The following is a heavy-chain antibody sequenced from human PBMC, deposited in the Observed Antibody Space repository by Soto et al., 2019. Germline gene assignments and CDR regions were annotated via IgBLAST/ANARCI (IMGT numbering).Heavy chain of an antibody. D-gene: IGHD5-12*01. CDR3: ARSSDYDYFDY. Sequence: LSLTCAVSGGSISSGGYSWSWIRQPPGKGLEWIGYIYHSGSTFYNPSLKSRVTISVDRSKNQFSLKLSSVTAADTAVYYCARSSDYDYFDYWGQGTLVTVSS. CDR2: IYHSGST. CDR1: GGSISSGGYS. J-gene: IGHJ4*02. V-gene: IGHV4-30-2*01.